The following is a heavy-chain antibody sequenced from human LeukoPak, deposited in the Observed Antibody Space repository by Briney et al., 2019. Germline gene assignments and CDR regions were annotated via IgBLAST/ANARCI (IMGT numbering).Heavy chain of an antibody. Sequence: GASVKVSCKASGYTFTGYYMHWVRQAPGQGLEWMGWINPNSGGTNYAQKFQGRVTMTRDTSISTAYMELSSLRSEDTAVYYCASTWIRGVISWVGYYYYMDVWGKGTTVTVSS. D-gene: IGHD3-10*01. V-gene: IGHV1-2*02. CDR1: GYTFTGYY. CDR2: INPNSGGT. J-gene: IGHJ6*03. CDR3: ASTWIRGVISWVGYYYYMDV.